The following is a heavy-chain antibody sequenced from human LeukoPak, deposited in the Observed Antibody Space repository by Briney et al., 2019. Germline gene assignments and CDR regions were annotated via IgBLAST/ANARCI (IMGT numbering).Heavy chain of an antibody. Sequence: PGGSLRLSCAASGFTFSSYSMNWVRQAPGKGLEWVSYISSSSSTIYYADSVKGRFTISRDNAKNSLYLQMNSLRAEDTAVYYCARGECSSTSCYYYYYYYMDVWGKGTTVTVSS. CDR3: ARGECSSTSCYYYYYYYMDV. CDR1: GFTFSSYS. V-gene: IGHV3-48*01. J-gene: IGHJ6*03. CDR2: ISSSSSTI. D-gene: IGHD2-2*01.